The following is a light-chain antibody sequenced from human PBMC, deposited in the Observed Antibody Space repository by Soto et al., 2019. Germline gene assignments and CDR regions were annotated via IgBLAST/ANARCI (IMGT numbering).Light chain of an antibody. Sequence: EIGMRKSPATLSVSQGERATLSCRASQSVSSNLAWYQQKPGQAPRLLIYGASTRATGIPERFSGSGSGTEFTLTISSLQSEDFAVYYCQQYNNWPPTFGQGTRLE. V-gene: IGKV3D-15*01. CDR1: QSVSSN. J-gene: IGKJ5*01. CDR3: QQYNNWPPT. CDR2: GAS.